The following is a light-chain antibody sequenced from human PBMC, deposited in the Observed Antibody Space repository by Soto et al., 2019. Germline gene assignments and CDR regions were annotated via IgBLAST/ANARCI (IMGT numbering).Light chain of an antibody. CDR1: SSDIGTYNS. CDR2: DVT. CDR3: TSYTTSSTLV. J-gene: IGLJ2*01. Sequence: QSALTQPASVSGSPGQSITISCTGISSDIGTYNSVSWYQQHAGKVPKLMIYDVTNRPSGVSDRFSGSKSGNTASLTISGLQAEDEADYYCTSYTTSSTLVFGGGTKVTVL. V-gene: IGLV2-14*01.